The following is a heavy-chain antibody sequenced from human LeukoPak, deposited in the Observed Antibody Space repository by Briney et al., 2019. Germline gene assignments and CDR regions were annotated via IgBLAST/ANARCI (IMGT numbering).Heavy chain of an antibody. Sequence: PGGSLRLSCAASGFSFSSSTVNWVRQAPGKGLEWVSSISSGSTYIYYADSVKGRFTISRDNAKNSLYLQMNSLRAEDTAVYYCARVGCESSGYCLDYWGQGTLVTVSS. J-gene: IGHJ4*02. V-gene: IGHV3-21*01. CDR1: GFSFSSST. CDR2: ISSGSTYI. CDR3: ARVGCESSGYCLDY. D-gene: IGHD3-22*01.